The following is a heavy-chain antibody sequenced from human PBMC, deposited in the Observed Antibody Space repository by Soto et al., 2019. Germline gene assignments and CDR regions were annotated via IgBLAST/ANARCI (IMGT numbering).Heavy chain of an antibody. CDR1: GFTLSSHG. J-gene: IGHJ6*02. V-gene: IGHV3-30*18. Sequence: QVQLVESGGGVVQPGTSLRLSCAASGFTLSSHGMHWVRQPPGKGLEWVAVISYDGNRKYYADSVKGRFTISRDNSKNTLYLQMNSLRAEDTAVYHCAKDRKVGDYWYYGMEVWGQGTTVTVSS. D-gene: IGHD4-17*01. CDR2: ISYDGNRK. CDR3: AKDRKVGDYWYYGMEV.